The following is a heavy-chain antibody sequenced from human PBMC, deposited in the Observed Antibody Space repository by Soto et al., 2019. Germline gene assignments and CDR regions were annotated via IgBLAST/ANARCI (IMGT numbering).Heavy chain of an antibody. CDR2: IYWDDGK. D-gene: IGHD4-17*01. Sequence: QITLKESGPTLVKPTQTLTLTCTFSGFSLRTSGVGVGWIRQPPGKALEWLALIYWDDGKRYSPSLKSRLTITQDASKNQVVLRMTNTDPVDTATYYCAHLTTGGFYFDYWGQGTLVTVSS. CDR3: AHLTTGGFYFDY. CDR1: GFSLRTSGVG. J-gene: IGHJ4*02. V-gene: IGHV2-5*02.